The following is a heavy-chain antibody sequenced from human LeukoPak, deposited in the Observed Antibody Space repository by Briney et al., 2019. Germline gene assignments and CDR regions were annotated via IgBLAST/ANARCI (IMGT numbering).Heavy chain of an antibody. Sequence: QPGGSLRLSCAASGFTFSSSWMHWVRQAPGKGLVWVSRINGDGSSTNYADSVKGRFTISRDNSKNTLYLQMNSLRAEDTAVYYCAKDWLLWFGDNNWFDPWGQGTLVTVSS. CDR1: GFTFSSSW. D-gene: IGHD3-10*01. V-gene: IGHV3-74*01. CDR2: INGDGSST. J-gene: IGHJ5*02. CDR3: AKDWLLWFGDNNWFDP.